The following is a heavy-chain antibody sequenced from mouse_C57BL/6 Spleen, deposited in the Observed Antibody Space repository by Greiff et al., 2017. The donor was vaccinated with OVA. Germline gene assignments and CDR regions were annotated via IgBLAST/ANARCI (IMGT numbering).Heavy chain of an antibody. CDR2: ISDGGSYT. CDR3: ARGELGRRYFDY. D-gene: IGHD4-1*01. V-gene: IGHV5-4*03. CDR1: GFTFSSYA. Sequence: EVKVEESGGGLVKPGGSLKLSCAASGFTFSSYAMSWVRQTPEKRLEWVATISDGGSYTYYPDNVKGRFTISRDNAKNNLYLQMSHLKSEDTAMYYCARGELGRRYFDYWGQGTTLTVSS. J-gene: IGHJ2*01.